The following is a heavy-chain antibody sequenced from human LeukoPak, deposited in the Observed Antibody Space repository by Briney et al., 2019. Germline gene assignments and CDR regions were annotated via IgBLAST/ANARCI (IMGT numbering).Heavy chain of an antibody. CDR1: GYTFTSYG. CDR2: IIPIFGTA. D-gene: IGHD3-10*01. V-gene: IGHV1-69*13. CDR3: ARDQGLDGSGSYAIY. Sequence: GASVKVSCKASGYTFTSYGISWVRQAPGQGLEWMGGIIPIFGTANYAQKFQGRVTITADESTSTAYMELSSLRSEDTAVYYCARDQGLDGSGSYAIYWGQGTLVTVSS. J-gene: IGHJ4*02.